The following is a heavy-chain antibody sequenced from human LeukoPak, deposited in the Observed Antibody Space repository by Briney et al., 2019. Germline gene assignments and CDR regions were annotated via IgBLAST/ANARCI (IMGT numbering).Heavy chain of an antibody. J-gene: IGHJ6*03. CDR1: GYTFTSFG. V-gene: IGHV1-69*13. CDR2: IIPIFGTA. Sequence: GASVKVSCKASGYTFTSFGISWVRQAPGQGLEWMGGIIPIFGTANYAQKFQGRVTITADESTSTAYMELSSLRSEDMAVYYCARVVVAAPHYYYMDVWGKGTTVTVSS. D-gene: IGHD2-2*01. CDR3: ARVVVAAPHYYYMDV.